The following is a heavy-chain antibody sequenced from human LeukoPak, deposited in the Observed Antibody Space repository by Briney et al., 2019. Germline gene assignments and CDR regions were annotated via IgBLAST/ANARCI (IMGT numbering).Heavy chain of an antibody. CDR2: INHSGST. J-gene: IGHJ4*02. Sequence: SETLSLTCAVSGGPFSGYYWSWIRQPPGKGLEWIGEINHSGSTNYNPSLKSRVTISVDTSKNQFSLKLSSVTAADTAVYYCARFRGYSGYDLDYWGQGTLVTVSS. D-gene: IGHD5-12*01. CDR3: ARFRGYSGYDLDY. CDR1: GGPFSGYY. V-gene: IGHV4-34*01.